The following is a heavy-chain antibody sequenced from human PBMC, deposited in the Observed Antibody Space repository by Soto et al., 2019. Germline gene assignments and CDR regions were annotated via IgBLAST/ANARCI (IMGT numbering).Heavy chain of an antibody. CDR3: ARAVVAPDD. CDR1: GYPFTAYG. Sequence: QVHLVQSGAEVKKPGASVNVSCKASGYPFTAYGLHWVRQAPGQRLEWMGWINTGSGNTKSSHKFQGRITIKRDTPATTVSMELSSLTSEDTAIYYCARAVVAPDDWGQGTLVTASS. V-gene: IGHV1-3*04. J-gene: IGHJ4*02. CDR2: INTGSGNT. D-gene: IGHD2-15*01.